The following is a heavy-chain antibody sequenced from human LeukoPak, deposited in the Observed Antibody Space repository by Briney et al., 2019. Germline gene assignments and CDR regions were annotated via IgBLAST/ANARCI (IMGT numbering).Heavy chain of an antibody. CDR2: IHGRN. V-gene: IGHV3-23*01. CDR1: GFTFSSYS. CDR3: AKDQPTDGYNSI. J-gene: IGHJ4*02. D-gene: IGHD5-24*01. Sequence: PGGSLRLSCAASGFTFSSYSMNWVRQAPGKGLEWVSTIHGRNYYADSVKGRFTISRDNSRSTLYLQMDNLRAEDTAVYYCAKDQPTDGYNSIWGRGTLVTVS.